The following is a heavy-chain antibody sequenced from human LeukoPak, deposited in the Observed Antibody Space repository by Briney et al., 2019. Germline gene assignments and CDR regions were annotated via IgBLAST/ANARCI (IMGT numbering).Heavy chain of an antibody. J-gene: IGHJ4*02. CDR2: INPNSGGT. V-gene: IGHV1-2*02. CDR3: ARDLSYCGGDCYPRADY. CDR1: GYTFTGYY. D-gene: IGHD2-21*02. Sequence: ASVKASCKASGYTFTGYYMHWVRQAPGQGLEWMGWINPNSGGTNYAQKFQGRVTMTRDTSISTAYMELSRLRSDDTAVYYCARDLSYCGGDCYPRADYWGQGTLVTVSS.